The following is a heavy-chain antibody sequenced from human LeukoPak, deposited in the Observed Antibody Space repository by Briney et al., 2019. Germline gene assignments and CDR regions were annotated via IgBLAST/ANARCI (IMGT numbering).Heavy chain of an antibody. CDR2: INHSGST. Sequence: SETLSLTCAVYGGSFSGYYSSWIRQPPGKGLEWIGEINHSGSTNYNPSLKSRVTISVDTSKNQFSLKLSSVTAADTAVYYCARVGVVVPAARAWFDPWGQGTLVTVSS. J-gene: IGHJ5*02. CDR3: ARVGVVVPAARAWFDP. CDR1: GGSFSGYY. D-gene: IGHD2-2*01. V-gene: IGHV4-34*01.